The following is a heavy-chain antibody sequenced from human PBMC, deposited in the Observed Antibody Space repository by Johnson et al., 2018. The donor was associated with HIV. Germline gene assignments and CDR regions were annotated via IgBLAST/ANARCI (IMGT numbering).Heavy chain of an antibody. V-gene: IGHV3-11*01. CDR2: ISSSGSTI. Sequence: QVQVVESGGGLVKPGGSLRLSCAASGFTFSDYYMSWIRQAPGKGLEWVSYISSSGSTIYYADSVKGRFTISRDNAKNSLYLQMNSLRAEETAFYYCASSITMMVVVAGGAFVIWGQGTMVTVSS. D-gene: IGHD3-22*01. CDR1: GFTFSDYY. J-gene: IGHJ3*02. CDR3: ASSITMMVVVAGGAFVI.